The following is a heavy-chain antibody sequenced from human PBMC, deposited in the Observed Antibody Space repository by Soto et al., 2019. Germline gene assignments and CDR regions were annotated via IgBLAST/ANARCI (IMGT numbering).Heavy chain of an antibody. CDR3: AREVDIVVVPAAAYYFDY. D-gene: IGHD2-2*01. J-gene: IGHJ4*02. V-gene: IGHV4-39*02. Sequence: SETLSLTCTVSGGSISSSSYYWGWIRQPPGKGLEWIGSIYYSGSTYYNPSLKSRVTISVDTSKNQFSLKLSSVTAADTAVYYCAREVDIVVVPAAAYYFDYWGQGTLVTVPQ. CDR1: GGSISSSSYY. CDR2: IYYSGST.